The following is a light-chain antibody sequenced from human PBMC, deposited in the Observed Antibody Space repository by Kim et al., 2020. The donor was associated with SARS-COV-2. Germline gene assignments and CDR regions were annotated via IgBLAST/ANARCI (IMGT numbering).Light chain of an antibody. CDR3: LQDYDYPRT. CDR1: QGIGSD. CDR2: GAS. J-gene: IGKJ1*01. V-gene: IGKV1-6*01. Sequence: ASVGDRVTITCRASQGIGSDLSWYQQKPGDAPRFLISGASTLHSGVPSRFSGSGSGTHFTLTISGLQPEDFATYFCLQDYDYPRTFGQGTKVDIK.